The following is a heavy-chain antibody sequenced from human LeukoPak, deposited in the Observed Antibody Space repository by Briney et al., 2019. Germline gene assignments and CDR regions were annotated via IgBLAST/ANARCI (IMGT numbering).Heavy chain of an antibody. V-gene: IGHV3-23*01. CDR3: AKEEVPNDY. CDR1: GFTFSTSA. CDR2: ISISGART. D-gene: IGHD1-1*01. J-gene: IGHJ4*02. Sequence: PGGSLRLSCAASGFTFSTSAMSWVRQAPGKGLEWVSGISISGARTYYVDSVKGRFTISRDNSKNTLYLQMNSLRAEDTAVYYCAKEEVPNDYWGQGTLVTVAS.